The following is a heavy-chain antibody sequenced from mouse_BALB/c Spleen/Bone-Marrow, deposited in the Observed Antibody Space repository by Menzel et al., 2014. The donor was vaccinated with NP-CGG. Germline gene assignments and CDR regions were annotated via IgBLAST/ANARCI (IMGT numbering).Heavy chain of an antibody. J-gene: IGHJ4*01. CDR1: GYAFTNYL. V-gene: IGHV1-54*01. CDR2: INPGSGGT. Sequence: LLESGAELVRPGTSVKVSCKASGYAFTNYLIEWVKQRPGQGLEWIGVINPGSGGTNYNEKFKGKATLTADKSSSTAYMQLSSLTSDDSAVYFYARRDYAMDYWGQGTSVTVSS. CDR3: ARRDYAMDY.